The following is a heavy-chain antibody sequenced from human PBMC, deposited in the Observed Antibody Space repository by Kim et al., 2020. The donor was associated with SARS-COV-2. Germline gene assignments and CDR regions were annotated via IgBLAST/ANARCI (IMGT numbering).Heavy chain of an antibody. V-gene: IGHV3-74*01. CDR3: ARGGGPITMIVVGYDAFDI. CDR1: GFTFSSYW. CDR2: INSDGSST. J-gene: IGHJ3*02. Sequence: GGSLRLSCAASGFTFSSYWMHWVRQAPGKGLVWVSRINSDGSSTSYADSVMGRFTISRDNAKNTLYLQMNSLRAEDTAVYYCARGGGPITMIVVGYDAFDIWGQGTMVTVSS. D-gene: IGHD3-22*01.